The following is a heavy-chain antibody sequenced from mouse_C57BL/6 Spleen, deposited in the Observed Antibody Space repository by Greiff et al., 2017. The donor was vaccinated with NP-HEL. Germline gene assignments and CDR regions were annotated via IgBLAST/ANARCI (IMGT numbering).Heavy chain of an antibody. Sequence: VQLQQSDAELVKPGASVKISCKVSGYTFTDHTIHWMKQRPEQGLEWIGYIYPRDGSTKYNEKFKGKATLTADKSSSTAYMQLNSLTSEDSAVYFCARPHYGTPYYYAMDYWGQGTSVTVSS. CDR3: ARPHYGTPYYYAMDY. V-gene: IGHV1-78*01. CDR1: GYTFTDHT. J-gene: IGHJ4*01. CDR2: IYPRDGST. D-gene: IGHD1-1*01.